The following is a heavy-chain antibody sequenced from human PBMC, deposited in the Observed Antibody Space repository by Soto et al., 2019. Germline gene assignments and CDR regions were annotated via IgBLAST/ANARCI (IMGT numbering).Heavy chain of an antibody. D-gene: IGHD6-13*01. J-gene: IGHJ6*02. V-gene: IGHV3-7*01. CDR2: IKQDGSEK. CDR1: GFTFSSYW. CDR3: ARIASAGRGWAV. Sequence: EVQLVESGGGLVQPGGSLRLSCAASGFTFSSYWMSWVRQAPVKGMEWVGNIKQDGSEKNYVDFVKGRFTISRNNAKNPLYLQMNSLRAEDTAVYYCARIASAGRGWAVWGQGTTVVVSS.